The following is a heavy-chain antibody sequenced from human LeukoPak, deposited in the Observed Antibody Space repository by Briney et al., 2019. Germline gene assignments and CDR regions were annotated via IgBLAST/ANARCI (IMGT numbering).Heavy chain of an antibody. D-gene: IGHD3-16*01. Sequence: ASVKVSCKASGYTFTSYGISWVRQAPGQGLEWMGWISAYNGNTNKAQNLQGRVTMTTDTSTSTAYMELRSLRSDDTAVYYCAIVFHTWDLEATGVMTTADFDYWGQGTLVTVSS. J-gene: IGHJ4*02. V-gene: IGHV1-18*01. CDR1: GYTFTSYG. CDR3: AIVFHTWDLEATGVMTTADFDY. CDR2: ISAYNGNT.